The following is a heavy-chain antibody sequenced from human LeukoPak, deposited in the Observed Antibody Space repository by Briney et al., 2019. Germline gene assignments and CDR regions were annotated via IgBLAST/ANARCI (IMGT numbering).Heavy chain of an antibody. Sequence: GGSLRFSCAASGFTFSSYWMHWVRQAPGKGLVWVSRINSDGSSTSYADSVKGRFTISRDNAKNTLYLQMNSLRAEDTAVYYCARVLKQQLVTYYYYGMDVWGQGTTVTVSS. D-gene: IGHD6-13*01. J-gene: IGHJ6*02. CDR3: ARVLKQQLVTYYYYGMDV. V-gene: IGHV3-74*01. CDR1: GFTFSSYW. CDR2: INSDGSST.